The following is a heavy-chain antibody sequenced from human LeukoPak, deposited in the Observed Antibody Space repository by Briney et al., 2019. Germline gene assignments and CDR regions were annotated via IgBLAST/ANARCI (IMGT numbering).Heavy chain of an antibody. V-gene: IGHV3-20*04. J-gene: IGHJ4*02. CDR1: GFIFDDYG. Sequence: PGGSLRLSCAASGFIFDDYGMSWARQAPGKGLEWVSGINWNGSITGYADSVKGRFTISRDNAKNSLYLQMNSLRAEDTAVYYCARILDSAWGELGYWGQGTLVTVSS. CDR3: ARILDSAWGELGY. CDR2: INWNGSIT. D-gene: IGHD6-19*01.